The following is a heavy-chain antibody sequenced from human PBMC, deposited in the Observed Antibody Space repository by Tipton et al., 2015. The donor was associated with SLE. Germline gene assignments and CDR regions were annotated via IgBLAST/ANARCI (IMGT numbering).Heavy chain of an antibody. V-gene: IGHV4-59*11. CDR3: VKGQEVAATNYYYYMDV. D-gene: IGHD6-19*01. J-gene: IGHJ6*03. Sequence: TLSLTCTVSGYSISGHYWTWIRQSPGKGLEWIGYIYNTGSTNYNPSLKSRVTIELDTSKNQFSLKLSSVTAADTAIYYCVKGQEVAATNYYYYMDVWGKGTTVTVS. CDR2: IYNTGST. CDR1: GYSISGHY.